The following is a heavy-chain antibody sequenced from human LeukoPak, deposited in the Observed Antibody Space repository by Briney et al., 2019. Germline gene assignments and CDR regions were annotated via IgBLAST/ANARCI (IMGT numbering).Heavy chain of an antibody. CDR1: GGSIGSYY. CDR2: IYYSGST. Sequence: SETLSLTCTVSGGSIGSYYWSWIRQPPGKGLEWIGYIYYSGSTNYNPSLKSRVTISVDTSKNQFSLKLSSVTAADTAVYYCARTEDTAMVTAFDIWGQGTMVTVSS. J-gene: IGHJ3*02. V-gene: IGHV4-59*01. CDR3: ARTEDTAMVTAFDI. D-gene: IGHD5-18*01.